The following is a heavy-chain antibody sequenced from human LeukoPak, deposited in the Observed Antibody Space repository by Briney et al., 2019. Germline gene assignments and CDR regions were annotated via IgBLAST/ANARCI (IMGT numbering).Heavy chain of an antibody. Sequence: GGSLRLSCVASGFTFSNYWMSWVRQAPGKGLEWVANIKQDESKRYYVDSVKGRFTISRDNTKNSLYLQINSLRAEDTAVYYCAREASLYCSGNDCYWAFDRWGQGTLVTVSS. V-gene: IGHV3-7*01. D-gene: IGHD2-2*01. J-gene: IGHJ5*02. CDR1: GFTFSNYW. CDR3: AREASLYCSGNDCYWAFDR. CDR2: IKQDESKR.